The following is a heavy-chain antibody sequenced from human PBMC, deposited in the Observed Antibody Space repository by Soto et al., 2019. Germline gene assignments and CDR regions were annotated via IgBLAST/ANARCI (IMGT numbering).Heavy chain of an antibody. D-gene: IGHD4-4*01. CDR1: GFTFSSHG. CDR2: ISYDGSKD. V-gene: IGHV3-30*18. Sequence: RLSCAASGFTFSSHGMHWVRQAPGKGLEWVALISYDGSKDYYADSVKGRFTISRDNSKNTLYLQMNRLRPEDTAMYYCAKVGDYNDLYYFDYWGQGTLVTVSS. J-gene: IGHJ4*02. CDR3: AKVGDYNDLYYFDY.